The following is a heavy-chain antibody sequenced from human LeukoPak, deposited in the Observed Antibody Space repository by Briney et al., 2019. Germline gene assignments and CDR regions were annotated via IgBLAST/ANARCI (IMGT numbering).Heavy chain of an antibody. D-gene: IGHD3-10*01. CDR3: ARQRGYYGSGSYLNWFDP. Sequence: SETLSLTCGVSGGSFSGYYWNWIRQPPGKGLEWIGEINHSGSTNYNPSLKSRVTISVDTSQKQFSLRLGSVTAADTAVYYCARQRGYYGSGSYLNWFDPWGQGTLVTVSS. V-gene: IGHV4-34*01. CDR2: INHSGST. J-gene: IGHJ5*02. CDR1: GGSFSGYY.